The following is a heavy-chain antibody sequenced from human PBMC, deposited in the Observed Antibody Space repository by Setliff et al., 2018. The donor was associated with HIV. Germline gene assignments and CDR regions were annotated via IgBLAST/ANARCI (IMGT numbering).Heavy chain of an antibody. J-gene: IGHJ4*01. CDR3: AKPTSGMYPRSFDL. V-gene: IGHV3-23*01. CDR2: VGVGGGAT. Sequence: GGSLRLSCAASGFAFSTFDMNWVRQAPGKGLEWVSAVGVGGGATYYADSVRGRFAVSRDDSKNTLYLEMSGLRAEDTAIYYCAKPTSGMYPRSFDLWGQGTLVTVSS. CDR1: GFAFSTFD. D-gene: IGHD1-1*01.